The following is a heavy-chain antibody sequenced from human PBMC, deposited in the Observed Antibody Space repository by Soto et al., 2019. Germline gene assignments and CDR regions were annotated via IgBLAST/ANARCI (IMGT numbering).Heavy chain of an antibody. CDR1: GFAFSGYG. V-gene: IGHV3-33*01. D-gene: IGHD2-2*01. Sequence: QAHLVESGGGVVQPGRSLRLSCAASGFAFSGYGMHWVRQAPGKGLEWVTFIGHDGSNRYYLESVKCRFTVSRENFKNTLKLQMNSLRADDTAVYYCSRGLGPPAVSHTSHYRHGMGVWGQGTTVTVSS. CDR2: IGHDGSNR. CDR3: SRGLGPPAVSHTSHYRHGMGV. J-gene: IGHJ6*02.